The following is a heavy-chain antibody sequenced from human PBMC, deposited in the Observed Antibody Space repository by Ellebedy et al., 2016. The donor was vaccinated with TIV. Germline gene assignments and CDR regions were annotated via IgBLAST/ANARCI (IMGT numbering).Heavy chain of an antibody. CDR3: ASPKGPIYGGNSGFGAFDI. Sequence: ASVKVSXXASGYTFTSYAMHWVRQAPGQRLEWMGWINAGNGNTKYSQKFQGRVTITRDTSASTAYMELSSLRSEDTAVYYCASPKGPIYGGNSGFGAFDIWGQGTMVTVSS. D-gene: IGHD4-23*01. V-gene: IGHV1-3*01. J-gene: IGHJ3*02. CDR2: INAGNGNT. CDR1: GYTFTSYA.